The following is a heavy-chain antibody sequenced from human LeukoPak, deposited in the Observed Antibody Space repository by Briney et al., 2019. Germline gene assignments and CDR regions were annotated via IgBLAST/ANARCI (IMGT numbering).Heavy chain of an antibody. Sequence: GGSLRLSCAASGFTFSNYGMQWVRQAPGKGLEWVAVISYDGSNKYYADSVKGRFTISRDNSKNTLYLQMNSLRAEDTAVYYCAKAQSYYDILTGSNGMDVWGQGTTVTVSS. V-gene: IGHV3-30*18. CDR3: AKAQSYYDILTGSNGMDV. CDR2: ISYDGSNK. CDR1: GFTFSNYG. J-gene: IGHJ6*02. D-gene: IGHD3-9*01.